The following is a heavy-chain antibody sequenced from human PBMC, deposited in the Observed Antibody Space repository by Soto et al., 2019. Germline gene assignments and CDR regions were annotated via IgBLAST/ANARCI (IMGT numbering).Heavy chain of an antibody. CDR1: GFALSSFW. D-gene: IGHD2-8*01. Sequence: EVQLVESGGDLVQPGGSLRLSCVASGFALSSFWMTWVRQAPGKGLEWVAKIKGDGSEQHYVDSVRGRFTISRDNAKNSVYLPRHSLRVDDTAVYYCMRNRVNADYWRKGTMVKFSS. CDR3: MRNRVNADY. V-gene: IGHV3-7*01. CDR2: IKGDGSEQ. J-gene: IGHJ4*02.